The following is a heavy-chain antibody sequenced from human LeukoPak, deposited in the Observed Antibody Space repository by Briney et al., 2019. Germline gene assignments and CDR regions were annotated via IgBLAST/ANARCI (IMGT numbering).Heavy chain of an antibody. CDR2: ISSSSSYI. J-gene: IGHJ3*02. Sequence: GGSLRLSCATSGFIFSSYSMNWVRQAPGKGLEWVSSISSSSSYIYYADSVKGRFTIPRDNAKNSLYLQMNSLRAEDTAVYYCAREAEYTSYDAFDIWGQGTMVTVSS. CDR3: AREAEYTSYDAFDI. CDR1: GFIFSSYS. V-gene: IGHV3-21*01. D-gene: IGHD6-6*01.